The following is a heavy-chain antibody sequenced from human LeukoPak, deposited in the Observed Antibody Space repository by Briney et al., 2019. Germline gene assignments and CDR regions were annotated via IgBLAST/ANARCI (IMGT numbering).Heavy chain of an antibody. J-gene: IGHJ4*02. D-gene: IGHD3-10*01. CDR3: ARELASGGYPDY. V-gene: IGHV1-2*02. Sequence: ASVKVSCKASGYTFTGYYMHWVRQAPGQGLEWMGWINPNSGGTNYAQKFQGRVTMTRDTSISTAYMELNRLKSDDTAVYYCARELASGGYPDYWGQGTLVTVS. CDR2: INPNSGGT. CDR1: GYTFTGYY.